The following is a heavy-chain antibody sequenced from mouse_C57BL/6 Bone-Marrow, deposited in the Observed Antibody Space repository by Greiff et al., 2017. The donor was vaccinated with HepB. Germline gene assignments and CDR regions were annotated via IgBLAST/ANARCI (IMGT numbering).Heavy chain of an antibody. CDR3: ARKGLSSKAMDY. CDR1: GFTFSDYG. J-gene: IGHJ4*01. CDR2: ISNLAYSI. D-gene: IGHD1-1*01. Sequence: EVHLVESGGGLVQPGGSLKLSCAASGFTFSDYGMAWVRQAPRKGPAWVAFISNLAYSIYYADTVTGRFTISRENAKNTLYLEMSSLRSEDTAMYYCARKGLSSKAMDYWGQGTSVTVSS. V-gene: IGHV5-15*01.